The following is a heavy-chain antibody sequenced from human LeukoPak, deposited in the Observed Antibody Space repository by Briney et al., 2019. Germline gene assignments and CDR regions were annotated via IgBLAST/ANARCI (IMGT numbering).Heavy chain of an antibody. CDR1: GFTFSSYW. D-gene: IGHD4-23*01. CDR2: IKEDGSEK. Sequence: GGSLRLSCAASGFTFSSYWMSWVRQAPGKGLEWVANIKEDGSEKYYVDSVKGRFTISRDNAKNSLYLQMNSLRAEDTAVYYCARIRTTVVTLDAFDIWGQGTVVTVSS. CDR3: ARIRTTVVTLDAFDI. V-gene: IGHV3-7*01. J-gene: IGHJ3*02.